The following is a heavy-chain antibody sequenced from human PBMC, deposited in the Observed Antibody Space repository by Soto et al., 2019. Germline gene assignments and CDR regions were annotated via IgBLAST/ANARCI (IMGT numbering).Heavy chain of an antibody. CDR3: AHRPVWELLEDDWFDS. CDR1: GFSFSTSGVG. Sequence: QITLKESGPTLVKPTQPLTLTCTFSGFSFSTSGVGVGWIRQPPGKALEWLGIIYWDGDNRYSPSLKSRLTITKDTSKNQVVLTMANMDPVDTATYYCAHRPVWELLEDDWFDSWGQGTMVTVSS. V-gene: IGHV2-5*02. CDR2: IYWDGDN. J-gene: IGHJ5*01. D-gene: IGHD1-26*01.